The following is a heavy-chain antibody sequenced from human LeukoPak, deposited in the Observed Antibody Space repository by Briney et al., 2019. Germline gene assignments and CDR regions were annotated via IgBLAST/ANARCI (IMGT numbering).Heavy chain of an antibody. CDR1: GFTFSSYA. V-gene: IGHV3-23*01. CDR2: ISGSDTST. J-gene: IGHJ4*02. D-gene: IGHD1-1*01. CDR3: AKNWNAIMTD. Sequence: EGSLRLSCVASGFTFSSYAMSWVRRAPGKGLEWVSIISGSDTSTYYADSVKGRFTISRDNSKNTLYLQMNSLRAEDTALYYCAKNWNAIMTDWGQGTLVTVSS.